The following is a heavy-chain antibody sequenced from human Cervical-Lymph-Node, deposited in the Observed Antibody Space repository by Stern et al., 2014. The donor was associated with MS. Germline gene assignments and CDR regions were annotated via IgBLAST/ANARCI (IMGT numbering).Heavy chain of an antibody. D-gene: IGHD1-26*01. V-gene: IGHV3-30*18. CDR1: GFTFSSYG. CDR2: ISYDGSNK. Sequence: QVQLVQSGGGVVQPGRSLRLSCAASGFTFSSYGMHWVRQAPGKGLEWVAVISYDGSNKYYADSVKGRFTIFRDNSKNTLYLQMNSLRAEDTAVYYCAKDLGGSYYHYYYGMDVWGQGTTVTVSS. CDR3: AKDLGGSYYHYYYGMDV. J-gene: IGHJ6*02.